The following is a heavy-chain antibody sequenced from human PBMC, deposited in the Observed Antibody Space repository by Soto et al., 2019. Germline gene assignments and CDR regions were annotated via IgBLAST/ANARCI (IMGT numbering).Heavy chain of an antibody. Sequence: GGSLRLSCAASGFTFSSYAMSWVRQATGKSLEWGSAISGSGGSTYYADSVKGRFTISRDNSKKTLYLQMNSMRAEDTAVYYWAKGLPRDYDYVWGSYRSPALDYWGQGTLVTVSS. D-gene: IGHD3-16*02. V-gene: IGHV3-23*01. CDR3: AKGLPRDYDYVWGSYRSPALDY. CDR2: ISGSGGST. J-gene: IGHJ4*02. CDR1: GFTFSSYA.